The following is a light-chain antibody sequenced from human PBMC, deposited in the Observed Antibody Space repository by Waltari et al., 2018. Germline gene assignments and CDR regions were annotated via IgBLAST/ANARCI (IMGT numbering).Light chain of an antibody. CDR3: QQYYKTPS. CDR1: QDILYNSNNKNY. Sequence: DIVITQSPGSLVVSLGERATINCKSGQDILYNSNNKNYLAWYQHKPGQSPKLLFYWASTRASGVPDRFSGSGSGTDFTLTISRVQAEDVAMYYCQQYYKTPSFGGGTKVE. J-gene: IGKJ4*01. V-gene: IGKV4-1*01. CDR2: WAS.